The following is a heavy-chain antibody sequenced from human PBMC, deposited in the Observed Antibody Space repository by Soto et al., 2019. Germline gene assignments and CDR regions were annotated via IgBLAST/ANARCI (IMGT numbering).Heavy chain of an antibody. CDR3: ARDAYSSSGYYYHGMDV. J-gene: IGHJ6*02. D-gene: IGHD6-6*01. CDR2: IFYTGTT. Sequence: SETLSLTCNVSGASINSGGFYWTWVRQRPGKGLEWIGYIFYTGTTYYSPSLMSRATISVDTSEKQFYLKLNSVTAADTAVYYCARDAYSSSGYYYHGMDVWGQGTTVTVSS. CDR1: GASINSGGFY. V-gene: IGHV4-31*03.